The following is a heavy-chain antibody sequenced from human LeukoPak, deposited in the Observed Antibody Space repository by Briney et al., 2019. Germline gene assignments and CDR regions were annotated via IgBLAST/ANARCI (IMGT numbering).Heavy chain of an antibody. CDR1: GFTFSSYS. V-gene: IGHV3-21*01. CDR3: ARATLGAYFDY. J-gene: IGHJ4*02. D-gene: IGHD3-16*01. CDR2: ISSSSGYI. Sequence: GGSLRLSCAASGFTFSSYSMNWVRQAPGKGLEWVSSISSSSGYIYYADSVKGRFTISRDNAKNSLYLQMNSLRAEDTAVYYCARATLGAYFDYWGQGTLVTVSS.